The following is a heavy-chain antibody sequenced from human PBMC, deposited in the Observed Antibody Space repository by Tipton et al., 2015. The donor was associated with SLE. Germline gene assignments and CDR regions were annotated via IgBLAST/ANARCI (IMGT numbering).Heavy chain of an antibody. Sequence: SLRLSCAASGFTYSGYAVHWVRQAPGKGLEWVAFIRADGSNKDYADSVKGRFTISRDNSKNTLCLQMNRLRVEDTAVYYCAGGTGAYFDHWGQGTLVTVSS. D-gene: IGHD3-16*01. CDR2: IRADGSNK. J-gene: IGHJ4*02. V-gene: IGHV3-30*02. CDR1: GFTYSGYA. CDR3: AGGTGAYFDH.